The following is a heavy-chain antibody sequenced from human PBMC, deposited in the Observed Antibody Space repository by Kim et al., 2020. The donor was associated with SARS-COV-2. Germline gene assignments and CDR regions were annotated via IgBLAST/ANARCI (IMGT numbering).Heavy chain of an antibody. Sequence: YTNYSPSFQGHVTISADKSISTTYLQWSSLKASDTAMYYCARFLDNCLSIWGQGTMVTVSS. D-gene: IGHD1-20*01. J-gene: IGHJ3*02. CDR3: ARFLDNCLSI. V-gene: IGHV5-10-1*01. CDR2: YT.